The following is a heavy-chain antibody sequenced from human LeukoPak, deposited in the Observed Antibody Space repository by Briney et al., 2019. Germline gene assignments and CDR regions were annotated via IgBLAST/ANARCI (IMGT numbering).Heavy chain of an antibody. CDR3: AKGLGFAFDI. CDR1: GFTFSSYG. CDR2: ISYDGPNK. V-gene: IGHV3-30*18. Sequence: GGSLRLSCAASGFTFSSYGMHWVRQAPGKGLEWVAVISYDGPNKYYADSVKGRFTISRDNSKNTLYLQMNSLRAEDTAVYYCAKGLGFAFDIWGQGTMVTVSS. D-gene: IGHD7-27*01. J-gene: IGHJ3*02.